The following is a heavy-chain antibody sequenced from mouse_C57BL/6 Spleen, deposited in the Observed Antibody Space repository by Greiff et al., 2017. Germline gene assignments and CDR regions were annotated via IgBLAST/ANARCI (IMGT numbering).Heavy chain of an antibody. CDR2: IDPSDSET. Sequence: QVQLQQPGAELVRPGSSVKLSCKASGYTFTSYWMHWVKQRPIQGLEWIGNIDPSDSETHYNQKFKDKATLTVDKSSSTAYMQLSSLTSKDSAVYDCTRWPHYYGRSYVGAYWGQGTLVTVSA. J-gene: IGHJ3*01. V-gene: IGHV1-52*01. CDR3: TRWPHYYGRSYVGAY. CDR1: GYTFTSYW. D-gene: IGHD1-1*01.